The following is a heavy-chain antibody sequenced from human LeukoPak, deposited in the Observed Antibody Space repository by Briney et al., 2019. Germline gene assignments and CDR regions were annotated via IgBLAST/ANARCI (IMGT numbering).Heavy chain of an antibody. D-gene: IGHD5-12*01. J-gene: IGHJ6*02. V-gene: IGHV3-23*01. CDR2: ISGSGDST. Sequence: PGGSLRLSCAASGFTYSSYAMSWVRQAPGKGREWVSAISGSGDSTYYADSVKGRFTISRDNSKNTLYLQMNSLRAEDTAVYYCAKDAPDIGIRRHHYYYYGMDVWGQGTTVTVSS. CDR3: AKDAPDIGIRRHHYYYYGMDV. CDR1: GFTYSSYA.